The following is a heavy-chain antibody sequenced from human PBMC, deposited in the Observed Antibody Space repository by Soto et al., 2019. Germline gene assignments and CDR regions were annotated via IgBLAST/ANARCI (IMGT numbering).Heavy chain of an antibody. D-gene: IGHD3-3*01. V-gene: IGHV1-18*01. J-gene: IGHJ6*02. Sequence: QVQLVQSGAEVKKPGASVKVSCKASGYTFTSYGISWVLQAPGQGLEWMGWISAYNGNTNYAQKLQGRVTMTTDTSTSTAYMELRSLRSDDTAVYYCARANRDFWSGQTYYYYGMDVWGQGTTVTVSS. CDR2: ISAYNGNT. CDR3: ARANRDFWSGQTYYYYGMDV. CDR1: GYTFTSYG.